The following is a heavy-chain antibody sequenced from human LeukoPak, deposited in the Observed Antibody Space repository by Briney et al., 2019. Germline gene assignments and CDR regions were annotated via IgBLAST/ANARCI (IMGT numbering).Heavy chain of an antibody. CDR1: GFTFSSYS. CDR2: ISSSSSTI. Sequence: GGSLRLSCAASGFTFSSYSMSWVRQAPGKGLEWVSYISSSSSTIYYADSVKGRFTISRDNAKNSLYLQMNSLRAEDTAVYYCARRGDYAGGLGYYGMDVWGQGTTVTVSS. CDR3: ARRGDYAGGLGYYGMDV. J-gene: IGHJ6*02. V-gene: IGHV3-48*01. D-gene: IGHD4-17*01.